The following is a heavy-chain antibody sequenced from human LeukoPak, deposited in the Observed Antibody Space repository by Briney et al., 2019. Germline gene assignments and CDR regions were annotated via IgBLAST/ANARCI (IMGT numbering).Heavy chain of an antibody. V-gene: IGHV3-9*01. J-gene: IGHJ4*02. Sequence: GGSLRLSCAASGFTFSSYSMNWVRQAPGKGLEWVSGISWNSGSIGYADSVKGRFTISRDNAKNSLYLQMNSLRAEDTALYYCAKLPLYWGQGTLVTVSS. CDR2: ISWNSGSI. CDR1: GFTFSSYS. CDR3: AKLPLY.